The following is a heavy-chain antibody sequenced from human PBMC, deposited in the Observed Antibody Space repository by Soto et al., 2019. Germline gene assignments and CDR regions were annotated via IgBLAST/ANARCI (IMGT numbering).Heavy chain of an antibody. V-gene: IGHV1-18*04. CDR2: ISAHSGNT. CDR3: ARAGASDWNYISSSS. Sequence: AASVKVSCKASGYTFTYSGFIWVRQAPGQGLEWMGWISAHSGNTNYAQTLQGRVTMTTDTSTNTAYMELRSLTSDDTAVYYCARAGASDWNYISSSSWGQGTLVTVSS. J-gene: IGHJ4*02. CDR1: GYTFTYSG. D-gene: IGHD1-7*01.